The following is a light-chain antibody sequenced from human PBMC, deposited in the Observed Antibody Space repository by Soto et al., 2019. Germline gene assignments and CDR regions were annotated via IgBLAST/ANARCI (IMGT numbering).Light chain of an antibody. CDR1: QSVSSSY. V-gene: IGKV3D-20*02. CDR2: GAS. CDR3: QQRSNWPFSLT. Sequence: EIVLTQSPGTLSLSPGERATLSCRASQSVSSSYLAWYQQKPGQAPRLLIYGASSRATGIPDRFSGSGSGTDFTLTISRLEPEDFAVYYCQQRSNWPFSLTFGGGTKVEIK. J-gene: IGKJ4*01.